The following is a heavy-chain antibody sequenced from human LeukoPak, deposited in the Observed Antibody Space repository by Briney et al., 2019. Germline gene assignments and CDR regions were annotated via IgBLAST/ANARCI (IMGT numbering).Heavy chain of an antibody. J-gene: IGHJ4*02. V-gene: IGHV4-61*02. CDR3: ARDRGTWNDDGFDY. D-gene: IGHD1-1*01. CDR1: GGSISSSSYY. CDR2: IYISGST. Sequence: SETLSLTCTVSGGSISSSSYYWSWIRQPAGKGLEWIGRIYISGSTNYNPSLKSRVTMSVDTSKNQFSLKLSSVTAADTAVYYCARDRGTWNDDGFDYWGQGIQVIVSS.